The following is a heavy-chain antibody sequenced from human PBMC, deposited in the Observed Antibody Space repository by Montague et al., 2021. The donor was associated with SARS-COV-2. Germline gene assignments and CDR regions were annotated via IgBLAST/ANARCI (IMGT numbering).Heavy chain of an antibody. CDR1: GGSISSSPYY. Sequence: SETLSLTCTVSGGSISSSPYYWAWIRQPPGKGLEWIGSMYYSGSTYYNPSLKSRVTISVDTSKKQFSLKLSSVTAADTAVYYCARQPLNYYVSGSFLALGDYWGQGTMVTVSS. CDR2: MYYSGST. CDR3: ARQPLNYYVSGSFLALGDY. J-gene: IGHJ4*02. D-gene: IGHD3-10*01. V-gene: IGHV4-39*01.